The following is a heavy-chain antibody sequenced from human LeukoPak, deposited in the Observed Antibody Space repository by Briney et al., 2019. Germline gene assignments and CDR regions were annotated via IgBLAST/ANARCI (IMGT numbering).Heavy chain of an antibody. CDR1: GFIFSSYA. Sequence: PGESLRLSCAASGFIFSSYAMSWVRQAPGKGLEWVSAISGSGGSTYYADSVKGRFTISRDNSKNTLYLQMNSLRAEDTAVYYCATLNSDFDYWGQGTLVTVSS. D-gene: IGHD1-7*01. CDR2: ISGSGGST. CDR3: ATLNSDFDY. J-gene: IGHJ4*02. V-gene: IGHV3-23*01.